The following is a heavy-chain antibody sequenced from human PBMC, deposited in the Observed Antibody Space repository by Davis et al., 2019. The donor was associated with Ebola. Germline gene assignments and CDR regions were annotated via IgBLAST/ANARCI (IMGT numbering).Heavy chain of an antibody. CDR1: GFTVSSNY. Sequence: PGGSLRLSCAASGFTVSSNYMSWVRQAPGKGLEWVSVIYSGGSTYYADSVKGRFTISRDNSKNTLYLQMNSLRAEDTAVYYCAKDRRAMIVVVPTDYWGQGTLVTVSS. V-gene: IGHV3-53*01. D-gene: IGHD3-22*01. CDR3: AKDRRAMIVVVPTDY. J-gene: IGHJ4*02. CDR2: IYSGGST.